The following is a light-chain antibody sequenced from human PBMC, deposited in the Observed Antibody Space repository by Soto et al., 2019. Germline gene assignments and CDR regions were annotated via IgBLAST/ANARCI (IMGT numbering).Light chain of an antibody. CDR3: QQYGSSPWT. J-gene: IGKJ1*01. CDR2: AAS. V-gene: IGKV3-20*01. Sequence: EIVMTQSPATLSVSRGERAIRSCRASQSISINLAWYQQKPGQAPRLLIYAASNRATGVPARFSGSWSGTDFTLTISRLEPEDFAVYYCQQYGSSPWTFGQGTKVDIK. CDR1: QSISIN.